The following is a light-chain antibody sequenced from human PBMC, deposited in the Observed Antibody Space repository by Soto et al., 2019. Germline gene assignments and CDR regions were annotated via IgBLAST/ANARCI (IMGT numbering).Light chain of an antibody. V-gene: IGKV1-5*01. Sequence: DIQMTQSPSSLSASVGDRVTITGRASQSISSWLAWYQQKPGKAPKLLIFDAFSLESGVPSRFSGSRSGTEFTLTISSLQPDDYATYYCQQYETFSGTFGPGTKVDIK. CDR1: QSISSW. CDR3: QQYETFSGT. CDR2: DAF. J-gene: IGKJ1*01.